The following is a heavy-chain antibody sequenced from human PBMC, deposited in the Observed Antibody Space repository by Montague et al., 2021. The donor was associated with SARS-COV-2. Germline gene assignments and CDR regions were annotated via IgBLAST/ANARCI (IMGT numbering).Heavy chain of an antibody. V-gene: IGHV4-39*07. CDR2: IHIGGTS. CDR3: AGTEGSGWYREVDY. J-gene: IGHJ4*02. D-gene: IGHD6-19*01. Sequence: SETLSLTCTVSGDSISSGGYFWGWIRQPPGKGLEWIASIHIGGTSYLNPSLKSRVTISIDSSKNQFSLNVTSVTAADTVVYYCAGTEGSGWYREVDYWGQGTLVTVSS. CDR1: GDSISSGGYF.